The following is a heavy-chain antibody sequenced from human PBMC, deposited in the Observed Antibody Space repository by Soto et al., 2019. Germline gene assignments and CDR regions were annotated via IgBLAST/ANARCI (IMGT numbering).Heavy chain of an antibody. D-gene: IGHD3-16*02. J-gene: IGHJ4*02. CDR2: ISAYNGNT. CDR3: ARSPGGGHDYIWGSYRLLDY. CDR1: GYTFTSYG. V-gene: IGHV1-18*01. Sequence: GASVKVSCKASGYTFTSYGISWVRQAPGQRLEWMGWISAYNGNTNYAQKLQGRVTMTTDTSTSTAYMELRSLRSDDTAVYYCARSPGGGHDYIWGSYRLLDYWGQGTLVTVSS.